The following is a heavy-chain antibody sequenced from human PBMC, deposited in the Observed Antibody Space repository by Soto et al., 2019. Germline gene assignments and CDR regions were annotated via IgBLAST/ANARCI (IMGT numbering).Heavy chain of an antibody. D-gene: IGHD3-22*01. V-gene: IGHV3-30*18. CDR1: GFTFSSYG. Sequence: QVQLVESGGGVVQPGRSLRLSCAAPGFTFSSYGMHWVRQAPGKGLEWVAVISYDGSNKYYADSVKGRFTISRDNSKNTLYLQMNSLRAEDTAVYYCAKGPHSSGYYGAYYYYGMDVWGQGTTVTVSS. J-gene: IGHJ6*02. CDR3: AKGPHSSGYYGAYYYYGMDV. CDR2: ISYDGSNK.